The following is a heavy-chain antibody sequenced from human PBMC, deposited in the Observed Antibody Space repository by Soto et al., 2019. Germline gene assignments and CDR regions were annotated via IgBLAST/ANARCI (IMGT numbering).Heavy chain of an antibody. CDR3: ARGTTARSGYHNWFDP. CDR1: GFTFSSCG. D-gene: IGHD3-3*01. Sequence: QVQLVESGGGVVQPGGSLRLSCAASGFTFSSCGMHWVRQAPGKGLEWVAVIWYDGNSEYYADSVKGRFTISRDDSKNTVYPQMNSLRAEDTAVYYCARGTTARSGYHNWFDPWGQGTLVTVSS. J-gene: IGHJ5*02. V-gene: IGHV3-33*01. CDR2: IWYDGNSE.